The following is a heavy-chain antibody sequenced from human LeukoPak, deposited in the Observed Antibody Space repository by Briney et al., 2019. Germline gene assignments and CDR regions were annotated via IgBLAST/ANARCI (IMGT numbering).Heavy chain of an antibody. CDR2: INTDGTVT. CDR1: GFTFSKYW. D-gene: IGHD6-19*01. Sequence: GGSLRLSCAASGFTFSKYWMLWVRQAPGKGLEIVSRINTDGTVTTYADSVKGRFTVSRDNADNTMFLQMNSARDEDTAVYYCATKQWLAPPPDSWGQGTPVTVTS. CDR3: ATKQWLAPPPDS. V-gene: IGHV3-74*01. J-gene: IGHJ4*02.